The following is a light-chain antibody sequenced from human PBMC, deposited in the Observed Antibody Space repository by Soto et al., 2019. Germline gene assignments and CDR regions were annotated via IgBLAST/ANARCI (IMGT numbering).Light chain of an antibody. V-gene: IGKV4-1*01. CDR3: QQYYTTPHT. CDR1: QSVLYSSNHQNY. Sequence: ILLTQSPDSLAVSLGERATINCKSSQSVLYSSNHQNYLAWYQQKPGQPPQLLIYWASTRESGVPDRFSGSGSGTDFTLTISSLQAEDVAVYYCQQYYTTPHTFGGGTKVDIK. CDR2: WAS. J-gene: IGKJ4*01.